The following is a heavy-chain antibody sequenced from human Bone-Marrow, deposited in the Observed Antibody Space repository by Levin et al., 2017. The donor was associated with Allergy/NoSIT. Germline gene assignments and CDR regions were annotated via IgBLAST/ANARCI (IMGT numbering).Heavy chain of an antibody. CDR2: IKQDGSEK. J-gene: IGHJ6*02. CDR3: AREYYDFLSGYSNV. D-gene: IGHD3-3*01. V-gene: IGHV3-7*01. CDR1: GFMFRSYS. Sequence: GESLKISCAASGFMFRSYSMTWFRQAPGKGLEWVANIKQDGSEKYYVDSVKGRFTISRDNAQSSVYLQMNSLRTEDTAVYYCAREYYDFLSGYSNVWGQGTTVTVSS.